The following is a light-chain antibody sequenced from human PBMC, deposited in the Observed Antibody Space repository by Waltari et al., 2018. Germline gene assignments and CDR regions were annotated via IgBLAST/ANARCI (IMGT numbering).Light chain of an antibody. J-gene: IGLJ2*01. CDR2: DVS. V-gene: IGLV2-14*01. CDR1: TSDVGGYTY. CDR3: SSYTSSSTPV. Sequence: QSPLPHPPPFPGPPGRPTTTPCPGTTSDVGGYTYVPWYQQHPGKAPKLMIYDVSNRPSGVSNRFSGSKSGNTASLTISGLQAEDEADYYCSSYTSSSTPVFGGGTKLTVL.